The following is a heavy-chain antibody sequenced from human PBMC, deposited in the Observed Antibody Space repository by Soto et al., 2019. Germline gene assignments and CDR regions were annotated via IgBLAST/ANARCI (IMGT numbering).Heavy chain of an antibody. J-gene: IGHJ4*02. Sequence: QVQLQESGPGLVKPSQTLSLTCTVSGGSISDGAYYWSWIRQPPGKGQEWIGHIYDSGNTYNNPSLKRRLTISVDTSKNHFSLNLNSVTAADTAVYYCASGLSGDKVDQWGQGTLVTVSS. CDR2: IYDSGNT. CDR1: GGSISDGAYY. CDR3: ASGLSGDKVDQ. D-gene: IGHD2-21*01. V-gene: IGHV4-30-4*01.